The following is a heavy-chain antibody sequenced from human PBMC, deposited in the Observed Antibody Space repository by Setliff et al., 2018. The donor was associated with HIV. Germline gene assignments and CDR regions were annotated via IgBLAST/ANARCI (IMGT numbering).Heavy chain of an antibody. CDR3: AREKEDDYVWGSYRSNAFDI. D-gene: IGHD3-16*02. J-gene: IGHJ3*02. V-gene: IGHV4-38-2*02. CDR1: GYSISSGYY. CDR2: IYHSGST. Sequence: ETLSLTCTVSGYSISSGYYWGWIRQPPGKGLEWIGSIYHSGSTYYNPSLKSRVTISVDTSKNQFSLKLSSVTAADTAVYYCAREKEDDYVWGSYRSNAFDIWGQGTMVTVSS.